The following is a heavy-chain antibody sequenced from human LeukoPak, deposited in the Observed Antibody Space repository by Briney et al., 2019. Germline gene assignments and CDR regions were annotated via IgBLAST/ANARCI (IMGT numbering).Heavy chain of an antibody. V-gene: IGHV3-23*01. D-gene: IGHD3-3*01. CDR1: GFTFSSYS. CDR2: ISGSGDST. J-gene: IGHJ4*02. Sequence: AGGSLRLSCAASGFTFSSYSMKWIRQAPGKGLEWVSTISGSGDSTYYADSVKGRVTISRDNSRDTLYLQMNSLRAEDTAVYYCAKGGWSGTWDFDYWGQGTLVTVSS. CDR3: AKGGWSGTWDFDY.